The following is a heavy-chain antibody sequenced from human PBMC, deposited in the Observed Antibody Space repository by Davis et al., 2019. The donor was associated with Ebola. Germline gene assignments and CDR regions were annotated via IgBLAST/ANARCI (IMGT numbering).Heavy chain of an antibody. J-gene: IGHJ6*04. CDR2: ISSSGSTI. D-gene: IGHD3-3*01. Sequence: GGSLRLSCAASGFTFSSYAMSWVRQAPGKGLEWVSYISSSGSTIYYADSVKGRFTISRDNAKNSLYLQMNSLRAEDTAVYYCASSFYTIFGVVIIGGMDVWGKGTTVTVSS. CDR1: GFTFSSYA. CDR3: ASSFYTIFGVVIIGGMDV. V-gene: IGHV3-48*04.